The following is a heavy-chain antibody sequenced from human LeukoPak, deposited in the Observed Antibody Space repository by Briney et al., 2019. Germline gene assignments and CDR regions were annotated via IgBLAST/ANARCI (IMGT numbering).Heavy chain of an antibody. CDR3: ARDAYVDYGWRNYFDY. Sequence: QPGRSLRLSCAASGFTFSTYAMHWVRQAPGKGLEWVAAISYHGSNKYYADSVKGRFTISRDNSKNTLYLQMDSLRAEDTAVYYCARDAYVDYGWRNYFDYWGQGTLVTVPS. V-gene: IGHV3-30*04. CDR2: ISYHGSNK. D-gene: IGHD4-17*01. J-gene: IGHJ4*02. CDR1: GFTFSTYA.